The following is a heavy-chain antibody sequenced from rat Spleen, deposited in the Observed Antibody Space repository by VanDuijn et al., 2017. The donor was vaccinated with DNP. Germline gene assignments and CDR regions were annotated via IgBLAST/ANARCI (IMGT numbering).Heavy chain of an antibody. CDR3: ARWNSGHFDY. V-gene: IGHV5-7*01. CDR2: ITYDRSST. CDR1: GFTFRDYN. J-gene: IGHJ2*01. D-gene: IGHD4-3*01. Sequence: EVQLMESGGDLVQPGGSLKLSCVPSGFTFRDYNMAWVRQAPKKGLEWVATITYDRSSTYYRDSVKGRFTVSRDNAKNTLYLQMNSLRSEDMATYYCARWNSGHFDYWGQGVMVTVSS.